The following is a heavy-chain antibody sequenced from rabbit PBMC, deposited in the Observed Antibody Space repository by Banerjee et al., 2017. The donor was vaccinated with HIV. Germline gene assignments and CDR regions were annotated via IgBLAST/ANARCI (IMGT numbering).Heavy chain of an antibody. Sequence: QEQLEESGGDLVKPEGSLTLTCTASGFSFSSSYWICWVRQAPGKGLEWIACIDTGSSGSTYYASWAKGRFPISKTSSTTVTLQMPSLTAADTATYFCARKDYTYAGGGYGAFVLWGQGTLVTVS. CDR3: ARKDYTYAGGGYGAFVL. D-gene: IGHD8-1*01. CDR2: IDTGSSGST. J-gene: IGHJ3*01. CDR1: GFSFSSSYW. V-gene: IGHV1S45*01.